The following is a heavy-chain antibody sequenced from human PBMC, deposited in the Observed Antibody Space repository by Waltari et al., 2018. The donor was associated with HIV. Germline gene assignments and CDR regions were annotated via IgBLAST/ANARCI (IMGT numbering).Heavy chain of an antibody. CDR3: AREVVVVPAAIGGTFGY. CDR2: INPNSGGT. J-gene: IGHJ4*02. V-gene: IGHV1-2*06. CDR1: GYTFTGYY. D-gene: IGHD2-2*02. Sequence: QVQLVQSGAEVKKPGASVKVSCKASGYTFTGYYMHWVRQAPGQGLEWMGRINPNSGGTNYAQKFQGRVTMTRDTSISTAYMELSRLRSDDTAVYYCAREVVVVPAAIGGTFGYWGQGTLVTVSS.